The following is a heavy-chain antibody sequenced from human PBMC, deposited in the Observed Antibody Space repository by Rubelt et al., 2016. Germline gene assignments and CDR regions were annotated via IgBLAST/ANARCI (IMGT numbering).Heavy chain of an antibody. CDR2: IYYSGTT. Sequence: QVQLQESGPGLVKPSQTLSLTCTVSGGSISSGGYYWSWIRQHPGKGLEWIGYIYYSGTTYYNPSLKSRVIMSVDTSKNQFSLKLTTVTAADTAGDWCARQGQGYPVMDVWGQGTTVTVSS. D-gene: IGHD3-16*02. V-gene: IGHV4-31*03. J-gene: IGHJ6*02. CDR3: ARQGQGYPVMDV. CDR1: GGSISSGGYY.